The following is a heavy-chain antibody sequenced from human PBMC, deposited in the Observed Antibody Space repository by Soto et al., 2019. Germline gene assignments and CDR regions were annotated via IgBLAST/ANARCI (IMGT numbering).Heavy chain of an antibody. CDR1: GYTFSNYG. D-gene: IGHD3-16*01. CDR2: ISLYSDDT. CDR3: ATDFGYYFDY. J-gene: IGHJ4*02. Sequence: ASVQGSCKTSGYTFSNYGITWVRQAPGQGLEWLGCISLYSDDTNYAQKFQGRVTMTEDTSTDTAYMELSSLRSEDTAVYYCATDFGYYFDYWGQGTLVTVS. V-gene: IGHV1-18*01.